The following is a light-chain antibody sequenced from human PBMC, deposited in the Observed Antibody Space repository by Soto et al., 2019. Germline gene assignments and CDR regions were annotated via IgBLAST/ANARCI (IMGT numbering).Light chain of an antibody. CDR1: QSISSW. Sequence: DIQMTQSPSTLSASVGDRVTITCRASQSISSWLAWYQQKPGKAPKLLIYKASSLGSGAPSRFSGSGSGTEFSLTISSLQPDDFATYYCQQYNSYWTFGQGTKVDIK. J-gene: IGKJ1*01. V-gene: IGKV1-5*03. CDR3: QQYNSYWT. CDR2: KAS.